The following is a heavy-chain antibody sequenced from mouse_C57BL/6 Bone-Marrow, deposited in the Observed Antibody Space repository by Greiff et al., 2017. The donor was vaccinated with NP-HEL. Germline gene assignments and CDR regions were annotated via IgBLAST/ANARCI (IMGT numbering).Heavy chain of an antibody. CDR1: GFNIKDDY. J-gene: IGHJ3*01. Sequence: EVMLVESGAELVRPGASVKLSCTASGFNIKDDYMHWVKQRPEQGLEWIGWIDPENGDTEYASKFQGKATITADTSSNTAYLQLSSLTSEDTAVYYCTTTGDYDGAYWGQGTLVTVSA. CDR2: IDPENGDT. V-gene: IGHV14-4*01. CDR3: TTTGDYDGAY. D-gene: IGHD2-4*01.